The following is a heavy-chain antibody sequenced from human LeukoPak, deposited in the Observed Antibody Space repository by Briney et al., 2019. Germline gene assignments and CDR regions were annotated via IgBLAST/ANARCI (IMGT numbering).Heavy chain of an antibody. CDR2: INHSGST. D-gene: IGHD3-10*01. Sequence: SETLSLTCAVYGGSFSGYYWSWIRQPPGKGLEWIGEINHSGSTNYNPSLKSRVTMSVDTSKNQCSLKLSSVTAADTAVYYCARGHRVGYYGSGSYFYYGMDVWGQGTTVTVSS. CDR3: ARGHRVGYYGSGSYFYYGMDV. V-gene: IGHV4-34*01. CDR1: GGSFSGYY. J-gene: IGHJ6*02.